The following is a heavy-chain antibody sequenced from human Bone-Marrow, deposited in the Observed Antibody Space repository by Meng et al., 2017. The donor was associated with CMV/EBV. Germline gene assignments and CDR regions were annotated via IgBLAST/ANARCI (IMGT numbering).Heavy chain of an antibody. CDR1: GFTVSSNY. Sequence: GESLKISCAASGFTVSSNYMSWVRQAPGKGLEWVSIIYSSDSTYYADSVKGRFTISRDNSKNTLYLQMNSLRAEDTAVYYCATGRGRLDPWGQGTLVTVSS. V-gene: IGHV3-53*01. J-gene: IGHJ5*02. D-gene: IGHD3-16*01. CDR2: IYSSDST. CDR3: ATGRGRLDP.